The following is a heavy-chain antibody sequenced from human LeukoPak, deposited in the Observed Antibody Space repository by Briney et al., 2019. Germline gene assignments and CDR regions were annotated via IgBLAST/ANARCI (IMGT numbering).Heavy chain of an antibody. V-gene: IGHV1-2*02. CDR1: GYTFTGYY. J-gene: IGHJ5*02. Sequence: ASVKGSCKASGYTFTGYYMHWVRQAPGQGLEWMGWVNPSSGGTNYAQKFQGRVTMTRDTSISTAYMELSRLISDDTAVYYCARHMTTANNWFDPWGQGTLVTVPS. CDR2: VNPSSGGT. CDR3: ARHMTTANNWFDP. D-gene: IGHD4-17*01.